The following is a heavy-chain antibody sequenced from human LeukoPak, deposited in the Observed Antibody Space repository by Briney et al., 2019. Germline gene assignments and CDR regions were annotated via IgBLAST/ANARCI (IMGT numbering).Heavy chain of an antibody. D-gene: IGHD3-10*01. CDR1: GFTFDDYA. V-gene: IGHV3-9*01. Sequence: RTGGSLRLSCAASGFTFDDYAMPWVRQAPGKGLEWVSGISWNSGSIGYADSVKGRFTISRDNAKNSLCLQMNSLRAEDTALYYCAKDMSHYGSGSYDYWGQGTLVTVSS. CDR3: AKDMSHYGSGSYDY. CDR2: ISWNSGSI. J-gene: IGHJ4*02.